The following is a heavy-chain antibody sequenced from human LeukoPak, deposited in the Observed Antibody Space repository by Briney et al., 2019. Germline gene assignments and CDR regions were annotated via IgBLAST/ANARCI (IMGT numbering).Heavy chain of an antibody. CDR1: GGTFSSYA. CDR2: IIPILGIA. V-gene: IGHV1-69*04. D-gene: IGHD6-25*01. CDR3: ARDPGSDAFDI. Sequence: ASVKVSCKASGGTFSSYAISWVRQAPGQGREWMGRIIPILGIANYAQKFQGRVTITADKSTSTAYMELSSLRSEDTAVYYCARDPGSDAFDIWGQGTMVTVSS. J-gene: IGHJ3*02.